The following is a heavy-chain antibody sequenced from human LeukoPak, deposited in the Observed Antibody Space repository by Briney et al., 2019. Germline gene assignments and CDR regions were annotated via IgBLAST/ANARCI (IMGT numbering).Heavy chain of an antibody. CDR1: GFTFSSYS. J-gene: IGHJ4*02. CDR3: ARGSSWYGELAY. V-gene: IGHV3-21*01. Sequence: GGSLRLSCAASGFTFSSYSMNWVRQAPGKGLEWVSSISSSSSYIYYADSVKGRFTISRDKAKNSLYLQMNSLSAEDTAVYYCARGSSWYGELAYWGQGTLVTVSS. D-gene: IGHD6-13*01. CDR2: ISSSSSYI.